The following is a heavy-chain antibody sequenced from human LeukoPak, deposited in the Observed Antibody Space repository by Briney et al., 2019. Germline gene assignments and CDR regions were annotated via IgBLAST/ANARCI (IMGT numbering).Heavy chain of an antibody. CDR2: DFYSGNT. J-gene: IGHJ4*02. Sequence: SETLSLTCSVSGGSITSHYWSWIRQPPGKGLEWIEYDFYSGNTNYNTPLKSRVTISVDTSKNQLSLKLNSMTAADTAVYFCARTPGNTLDYWGQGTLVTVSS. D-gene: IGHD1-14*01. CDR1: GGSITSHY. CDR3: ARTPGNTLDY. V-gene: IGHV4-59*11.